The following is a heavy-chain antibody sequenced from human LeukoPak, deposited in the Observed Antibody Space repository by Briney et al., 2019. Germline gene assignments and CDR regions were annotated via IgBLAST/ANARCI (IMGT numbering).Heavy chain of an antibody. V-gene: IGHV3-72*01. CDR2: IRNKANTYIT. CDR1: GFSFSDHY. J-gene: IGHJ4*02. Sequence: GSLRLSCAASGFSFSDHYMDWVRQAPGRGLEWVARIRNKANTYITEYAASVRGRFIISRGDSKNSLYLQMNSLKTEDTAVYYCAKDRGGGFFDYWGQGALVTVSS. CDR3: AKDRGGGFFDY. D-gene: IGHD3-16*01.